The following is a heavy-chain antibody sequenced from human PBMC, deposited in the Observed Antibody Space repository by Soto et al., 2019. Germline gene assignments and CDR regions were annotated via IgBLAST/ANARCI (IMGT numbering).Heavy chain of an antibody. J-gene: IGHJ4*02. CDR1: GFTFSSYA. Sequence: GGSLRLSCAASGFTFSSYAMHWVRQAPGKGLEWVAVISYDGSNKYYADSVKGRFTISRDNSKNTLYLQMNSLRAEDTAVYYCARSPKGYTAMVTGIDYWGQGTLVTVSS. D-gene: IGHD5-18*01. CDR3: ARSPKGYTAMVTGIDY. CDR2: ISYDGSNK. V-gene: IGHV3-30*04.